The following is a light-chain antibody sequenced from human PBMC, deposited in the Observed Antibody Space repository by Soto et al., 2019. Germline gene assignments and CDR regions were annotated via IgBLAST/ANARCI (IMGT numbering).Light chain of an antibody. Sequence: QSVLTQPPSASGSPGQSVTISCTGTSSDVGGYNYVSWYQQHPGKAPKLLIYEVNKRPSGVPDRFSGSKSGNTASLTVSGLQAEDEADYYCSSYAGSNTVVFGGGTKSPS. CDR2: EVN. J-gene: IGLJ2*01. CDR3: SSYAGSNTVV. CDR1: SSDVGGYNY. V-gene: IGLV2-8*01.